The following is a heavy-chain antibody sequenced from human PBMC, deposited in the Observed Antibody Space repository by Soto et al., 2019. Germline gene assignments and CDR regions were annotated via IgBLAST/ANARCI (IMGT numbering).Heavy chain of an antibody. J-gene: IGHJ4*02. D-gene: IGHD2-21*01. V-gene: IGHV3-9*01. CDR1: GFTLHDYA. CDR2: ISWSGDSI. CDR3: AKDRNSYCTSSLSY. Sequence: EVQLVGSGGGLVQPGRSLRLSCAAAGFTLHDYAMHWVRQATGKGREWVSGISWSGDSIASADSVKGRFTVSRDNAKIALYLQMDCLRAEDTAFYYCAKDRNSYCTSSLSYWGQGTLVTVSS.